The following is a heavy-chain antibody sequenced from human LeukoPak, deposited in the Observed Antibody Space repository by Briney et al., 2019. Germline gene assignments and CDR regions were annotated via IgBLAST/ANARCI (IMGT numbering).Heavy chain of an antibody. J-gene: IGHJ4*02. CDR2: IDPSDSYT. D-gene: IGHD3-10*01. Sequence: GVSLKISCQGSGYSFTNYWINWVRQMPGKGLEWMGTIDPSDSYTDYSPSFQGHVTISADKSISTAYLQWSSLKASDTAMYYCARRDYGSGSYSFDYWGQGNLVTVSS. CDR1: GYSFTNYW. CDR3: ARRDYGSGSYSFDY. V-gene: IGHV5-10-1*01.